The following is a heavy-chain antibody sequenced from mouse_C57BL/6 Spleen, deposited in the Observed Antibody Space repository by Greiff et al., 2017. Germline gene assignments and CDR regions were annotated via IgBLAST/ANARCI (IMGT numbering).Heavy chain of an antibody. CDR2: IHPNSGST. Sequence: QVQLKQPGAELVKPGASVKLSCKASGYTFTSYWMHWVKQRPGQGLEWIGMIHPNSGSTNYNEKFKSKATLTVDKSSSTAYMQLSSLTSEDSAVYYCGSNPYYAMDYWGQGTSVTVSS. CDR3: GSNPYYAMDY. D-gene: IGHD2-5*01. J-gene: IGHJ4*01. V-gene: IGHV1-64*01. CDR1: GYTFTSYW.